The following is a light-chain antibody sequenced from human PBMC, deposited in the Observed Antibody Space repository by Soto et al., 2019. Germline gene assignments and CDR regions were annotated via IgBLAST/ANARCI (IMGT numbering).Light chain of an antibody. J-gene: IGLJ1*01. V-gene: IGLV2-14*01. CDR1: TGDVGGYNY. Sequence: QSALTQPASVSGSPGQPITIPCPGTTGDVGGYNYVSWYQQHPGKAPKLMIYEVSNRPSGVSNRFSGSKSGNTASLTISGLQAEDEADYYCSSYTSSSTYVFGTGTKLTVL. CDR3: SSYTSSSTYV. CDR2: EVS.